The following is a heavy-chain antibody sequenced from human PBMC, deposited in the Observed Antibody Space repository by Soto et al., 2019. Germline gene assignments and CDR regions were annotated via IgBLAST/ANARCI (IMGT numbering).Heavy chain of an antibody. Sequence: ASVKVSCKASGGTFSSYAISWVRQAPGQGLEWMGGIIPIFGTANYAQKFQGRVTITADESTSTAYMELSSLRSEDTAVYYCARDWGYSSSSGDYGMDVWGQGTTVTVSS. CDR3: ARDWGYSSSSGDYGMDV. CDR2: IIPIFGTA. J-gene: IGHJ6*02. D-gene: IGHD6-6*01. CDR1: GGTFSSYA. V-gene: IGHV1-69*13.